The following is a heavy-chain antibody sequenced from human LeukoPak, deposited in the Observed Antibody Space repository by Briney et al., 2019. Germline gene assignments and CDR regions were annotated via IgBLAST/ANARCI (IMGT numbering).Heavy chain of an antibody. D-gene: IGHD2-8*01. Sequence: PGGSLRLSCSASGFTFTSYSMNWVRQAPGKGLEWVSSISNRGDYIYYADSVKGRFTISRDNSKNTLYLQMNSLGAEDTAVYYCAKVIGLYQYYFDYWGQGTLVTVSS. CDR2: ISNRGDYI. CDR1: GFTFTSYS. J-gene: IGHJ4*02. V-gene: IGHV3-21*01. CDR3: AKVIGLYQYYFDY.